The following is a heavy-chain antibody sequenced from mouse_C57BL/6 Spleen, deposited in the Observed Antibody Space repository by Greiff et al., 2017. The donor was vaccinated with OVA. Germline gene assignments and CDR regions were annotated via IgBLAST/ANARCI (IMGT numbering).Heavy chain of an antibody. J-gene: IGHJ2*01. V-gene: IGHV1-42*01. CDR1: GYSFTGYY. CDR2: INPSTGGT. D-gene: IGHD1-1*02. Sequence: VQLQQSGPELVKPGASVKISCKASGYSFTGYYMNWVQQSPEKSLEWIGEINPSTGGTNYNQKFKAKATLTVDKSYSTAYLQLKSLTSEDSAVYYCARSKVGGYWGQGTTLTVSS. CDR3: ARSKVGGY.